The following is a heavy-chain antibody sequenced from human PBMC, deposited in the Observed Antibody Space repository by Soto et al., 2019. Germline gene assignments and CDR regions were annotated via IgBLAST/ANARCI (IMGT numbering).Heavy chain of an antibody. V-gene: IGHV1-3*04. CDR2: INTGDGNT. J-gene: IGHJ4*02. CDR3: ARDRVGNDY. D-gene: IGHD4-17*01. CDR1: GYTFTSYS. Sequence: QVQLVQSGAEVKKPGASVKVSCKASGYTFTSYSMHWVRQAPGQRLEWLGWINTGDGNTIYPQKFQGRVTVTRDTSASTVYMELSSLKSEDTAVYYCARDRVGNDYWGQGTQVAVSS.